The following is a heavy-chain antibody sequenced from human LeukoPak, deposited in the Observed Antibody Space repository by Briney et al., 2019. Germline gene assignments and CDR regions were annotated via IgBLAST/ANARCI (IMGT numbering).Heavy chain of an antibody. Sequence: GGSLRLSCAVSGFTFSSHWMSWVRQAPGKGLEWVANIKQDGSGKYYVDSVKGRFTISRDNARNSLYLQMNSLRAEDTAVYYCAREARMWQYPPYFDYWGQGTLVTVSS. V-gene: IGHV3-7*05. J-gene: IGHJ4*02. D-gene: IGHD2-2*01. CDR1: GFTFSSHW. CDR2: IKQDGSGK. CDR3: AREARMWQYPPYFDY.